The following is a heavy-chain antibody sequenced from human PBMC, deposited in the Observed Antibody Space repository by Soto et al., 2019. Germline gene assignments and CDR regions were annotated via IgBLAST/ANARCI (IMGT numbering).Heavy chain of an antibody. CDR2: ISGSGGST. CDR1: GFTFSSYA. J-gene: IGHJ4*02. CDR3: AKDKLDYDFWSGYYQPFDY. D-gene: IGHD3-3*01. V-gene: IGHV3-23*01. Sequence: GGSLRLSCAASGFTFSSYAMSWVRQAPGKGLEWVSAISGSGGSTYYADSVKGRFTISRDNSKNTLYLQMNSLRAEDTAAYYCAKDKLDYDFWSGYYQPFDYWGQGTLVTVSS.